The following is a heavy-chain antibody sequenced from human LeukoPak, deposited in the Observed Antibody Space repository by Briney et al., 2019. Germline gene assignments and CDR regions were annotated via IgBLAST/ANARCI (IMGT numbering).Heavy chain of an antibody. J-gene: IGHJ6*03. CDR2: ISWNSGSI. V-gene: IGHV3-9*01. Sequence: PGRSLRLSCAASGFTFDDYAMHWVRQAPGRGLEWVSGISWNSGSIGYADSVKGRFTISRDNAKNSLYLQMNSLRAEDTALYYCAKDALFRNYYYYYMDVWGKGTTVTVSS. CDR3: AKDALFRNYYYYYMDV. CDR1: GFTFDDYA.